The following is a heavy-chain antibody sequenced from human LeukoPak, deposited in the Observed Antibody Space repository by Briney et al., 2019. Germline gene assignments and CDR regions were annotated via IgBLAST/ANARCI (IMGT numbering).Heavy chain of an antibody. V-gene: IGHV3-30*04. Sequence: GGSLRLSCAASGFTFSSYAMHWVRQAPGKGLEWVAVISYDGSNKYYADSVEGRFTISRDNSKNTLYLQMNSLRAEDTAVYYCLAEVFDPWGHGTLVTVSS. CDR3: LAEVFDP. J-gene: IGHJ5*02. CDR2: ISYDGSNK. CDR1: GFTFSSYA.